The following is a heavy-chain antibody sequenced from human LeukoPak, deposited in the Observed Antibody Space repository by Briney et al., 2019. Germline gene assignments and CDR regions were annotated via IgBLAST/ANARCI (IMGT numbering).Heavy chain of an antibody. Sequence: PSQTLSLTCTVSGGSISSYYWSWIRQPPGKGLEWIGYIYYSGSTKYNPSLKSRVTISVDTSKNQFSLKLSSVTAADTAVYYCARGGRATVITYWGQGTLVTVSS. CDR1: GGSISSYY. D-gene: IGHD4-11*01. J-gene: IGHJ4*02. V-gene: IGHV4-59*01. CDR2: IYYSGST. CDR3: ARGGRATVITY.